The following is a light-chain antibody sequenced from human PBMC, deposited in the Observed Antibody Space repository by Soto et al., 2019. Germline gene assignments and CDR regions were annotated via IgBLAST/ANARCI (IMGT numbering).Light chain of an antibody. CDR2: KAS. J-gene: IGKJ2*01. V-gene: IGKV1-5*03. CDR1: QNVFRW. CDR3: QQYNSYPYV. Sequence: DIQMTQSPSTLSASVGDRVTITCRASQNVFRWLAWYQQRPGTAPKLLIYKASNLESGVPSRFSASGSGTEFTLTITSLQSDDFATYYCQQYNSYPYVFGPGTKVEI.